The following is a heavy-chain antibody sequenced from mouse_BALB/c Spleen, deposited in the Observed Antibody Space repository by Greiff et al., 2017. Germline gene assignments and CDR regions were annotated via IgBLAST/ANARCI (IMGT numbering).Heavy chain of an antibody. CDR3: ARAYDGYYPLFDY. CDR2: IRNKANGYTT. V-gene: IGHV7-3*02. D-gene: IGHD2-3*01. J-gene: IGHJ2*01. Sequence: EVQLVESGGGLVQPGGSLRLSCATSGFTFTDYYMSWVRQPPGKALEWLGFIRNKANGYTTEYSASVKGRFTISRDNSQSILYLQMNTLRAEDSATYYCARAYDGYYPLFDYWGQGTTLTVSS. CDR1: GFTFTDYY.